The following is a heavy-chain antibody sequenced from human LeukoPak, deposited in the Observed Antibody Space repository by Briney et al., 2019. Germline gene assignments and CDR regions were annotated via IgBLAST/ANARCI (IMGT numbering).Heavy chain of an antibody. J-gene: IGHJ4*02. CDR1: GYSISSGYY. V-gene: IGHV4-38-2*02. CDR2: IYYSGST. CDR3: ARVFGGYSGYWELWDY. Sequence: SETLSLTCTVSGYSISSGYYWGWIRQPPGKGLEWIGSIYYSGSTYYNPSLKSRVTISVDTSKNQFSLKLSSVTAADTAVYYCARVFGGYSGYWELWDYWGQGTLVTVSS. D-gene: IGHD5-12*01.